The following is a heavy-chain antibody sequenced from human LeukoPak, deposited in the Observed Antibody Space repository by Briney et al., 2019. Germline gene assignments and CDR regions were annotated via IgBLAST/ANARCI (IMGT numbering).Heavy chain of an antibody. CDR3: ARDITMVRGVHDAFDI. D-gene: IGHD3-10*01. V-gene: IGHV3-48*04. CDR2: ISSSSSTI. CDR1: GFTFSSYS. Sequence: GGSLRLSCAASGFTFSSYSMNWVRQAPGKGLEWVSYISSSSSTIYYADSVKGRFTISRDNAKNSLYLQMNSLRAEDTAVYYCARDITMVRGVHDAFDIWGQGTMVTVSS. J-gene: IGHJ3*02.